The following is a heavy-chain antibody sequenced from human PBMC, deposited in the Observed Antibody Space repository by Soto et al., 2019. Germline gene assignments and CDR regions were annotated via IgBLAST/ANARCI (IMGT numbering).Heavy chain of an antibody. V-gene: IGHV4-31*02. CDR1: GGSISSGGYY. D-gene: IGHD3-10*01. J-gene: IGHJ5*02. CDR2: IYYSGST. Sequence: SETLSLTCTVSGGSISSGGYYWSWIRQHPGKGLEWIGYIYYSGSTYYNPSLKSRVTISVDTSKNQFSLKLSSVTAADTAVYYCARTMDRYENWFDPWGQGTLVTVSS. CDR3: ARTMDRYENWFDP.